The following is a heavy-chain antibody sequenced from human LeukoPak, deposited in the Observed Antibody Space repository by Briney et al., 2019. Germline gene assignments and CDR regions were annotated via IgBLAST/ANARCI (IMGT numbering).Heavy chain of an antibody. V-gene: IGHV3-21*04. Sequence: GGSLRLSCAASGFTFSSYAMSWVRQAPGKGLEWVSSISSSSSYIYYADSVKGRFTISRDNSKNTLYLQMNSLRAEDTAVYYCARVRSRRGGYFDYWGQGTLVTVSS. J-gene: IGHJ4*02. CDR3: ARVRSRRGGYFDY. D-gene: IGHD3-16*01. CDR2: ISSSSSYI. CDR1: GFTFSSYA.